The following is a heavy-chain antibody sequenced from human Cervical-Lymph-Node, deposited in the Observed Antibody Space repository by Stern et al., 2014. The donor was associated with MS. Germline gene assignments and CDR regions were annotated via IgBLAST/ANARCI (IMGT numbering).Heavy chain of an antibody. V-gene: IGHV1-69*01. J-gene: IGHJ6*02. CDR1: GGTFSNYA. Sequence: VQLEESGAEVKKPGSSVKVSCKASGGTFSNYATSWVRQAPGQGLGWMGGIVPLFGKPNYAQKFQGRVTITADESTSTAYMDLSSLRSEDTAVYYCASPLTATSVPFGYYGMDVWGQGTTVTVS. CDR2: IVPLFGKP. D-gene: IGHD4-17*01. CDR3: ASPLTATSVPFGYYGMDV.